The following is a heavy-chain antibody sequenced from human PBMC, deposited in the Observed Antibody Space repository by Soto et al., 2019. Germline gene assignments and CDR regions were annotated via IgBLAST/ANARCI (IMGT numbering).Heavy chain of an antibody. CDR3: AREGPDIVVVPAELELREHYYYGMDV. D-gene: IGHD2-2*01. Sequence: ASVNVSCKSSGYTFTSYYMHWVRQAPGQGLEWMGVINPSGGSTSYAQKFQGRVTMTRDTSTSTVYMELSSLRSEDTAVYYCAREGPDIVVVPAELELREHYYYGMDVWGQGTTVTVS. CDR2: INPSGGST. J-gene: IGHJ6*02. V-gene: IGHV1-46*01. CDR1: GYTFTSYY.